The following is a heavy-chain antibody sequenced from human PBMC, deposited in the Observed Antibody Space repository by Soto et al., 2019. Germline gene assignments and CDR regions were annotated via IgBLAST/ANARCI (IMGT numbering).Heavy chain of an antibody. CDR1: GGSFIGYY. CDR3: ARARSSYFDY. J-gene: IGHJ4*02. Sequence: PSGTLSLACAVYGGSFIGYYWSWIRQPPGKGLEWIGEINHSGSTNYNPSLKSRVTISVDTSKNQFSLKLSSVTAADTAVYYCARARSSYFDYWGQGTLVTVSS. CDR2: INHSGST. V-gene: IGHV4-34*01.